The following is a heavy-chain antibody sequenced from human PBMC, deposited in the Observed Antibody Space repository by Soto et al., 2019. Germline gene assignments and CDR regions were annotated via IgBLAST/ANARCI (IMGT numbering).Heavy chain of an antibody. D-gene: IGHD2-8*02. CDR2: INHSGST. V-gene: IGHV4-34*01. CDR3: ARDKITGLFDY. J-gene: IGHJ4*01. CDR1: GGSFSGYY. Sequence: QVQLQQWGAGLLKPSETLSLTCAVYGGSFSGYYWTWIRQPPGTGLEWIGEINHSGSTNYHPSLKSRVTISVDTYKNQFSLKLTSVTAADTAVYYCARDKITGLFDYWGHGTLVTVSS.